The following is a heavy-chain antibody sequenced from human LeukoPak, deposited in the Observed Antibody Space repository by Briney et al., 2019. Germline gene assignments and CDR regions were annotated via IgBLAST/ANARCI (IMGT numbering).Heavy chain of an antibody. CDR3: ARKDFWSGTIDY. CDR1: GFTFSSYG. CDR2: ISYDGSNK. D-gene: IGHD3-3*01. Sequence: GGSLRLSCAASGFTFSSYGMHWVRQAPGKGLEWVAVISYDGSNKYYADSVKGRFTISRDNSKNTLYLQMNSLRAEDTAVYYCARKDFWSGTIDYWGQGTLVTVSS. J-gene: IGHJ4*02. V-gene: IGHV3-30*03.